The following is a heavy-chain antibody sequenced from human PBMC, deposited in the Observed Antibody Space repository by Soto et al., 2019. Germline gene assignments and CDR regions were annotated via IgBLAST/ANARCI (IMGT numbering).Heavy chain of an antibody. D-gene: IGHD6-19*01. V-gene: IGHV3-23*01. J-gene: IGHJ4*02. Sequence: SLRLSCAASGFTFSSYAMSWVRQAPGKVLEWVSGISGTGGSTYYADSVKGRFTISRDNSKNTLYLQMNRLRAEDTAVYYCAKARGAVAGTDYYFDYWGQGTLVTVSS. CDR2: ISGTGGST. CDR3: AKARGAVAGTDYYFDY. CDR1: GFTFSSYA.